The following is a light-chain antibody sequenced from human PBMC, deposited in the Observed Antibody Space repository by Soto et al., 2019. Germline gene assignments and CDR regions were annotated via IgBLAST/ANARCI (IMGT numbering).Light chain of an antibody. CDR3: QQYNTYSS. CDR1: QSISSW. CDR2: EAS. Sequence: DIQMTQSPSTLSASVGDRVTITCRASQSISSWLAWYQQKPGKAPKLLIYEASSLESGVPSRFSGSGSGTEFTRTISSLQPDDFATYYCQQYNTYSSFGPGTKVDIK. J-gene: IGKJ3*01. V-gene: IGKV1-5*03.